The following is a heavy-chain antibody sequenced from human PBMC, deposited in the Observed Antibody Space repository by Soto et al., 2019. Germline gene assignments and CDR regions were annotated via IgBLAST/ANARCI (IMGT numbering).Heavy chain of an antibody. J-gene: IGHJ3*02. CDR2: ISGSGGST. Sequence: LILSYATSGFPFSSDPMNWGRRAPGKGLEWGAAISGSGGSTYYADSVKGRFTIPRDNSKNTLYLQMNSLRAEDTAVYYCAKDGIAAAGTDAFDIWGQGTMVTVSS. V-gene: IGHV3-23*01. D-gene: IGHD6-13*01. CDR3: AKDGIAAAGTDAFDI. CDR1: GFPFSSDP.